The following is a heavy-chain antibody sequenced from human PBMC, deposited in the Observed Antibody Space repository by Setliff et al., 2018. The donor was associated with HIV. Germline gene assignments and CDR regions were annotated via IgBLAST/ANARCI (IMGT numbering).Heavy chain of an antibody. CDR2: AAFYGRNQ. V-gene: IGHV3-33*05. D-gene: IGHD2-8*02. Sequence: PGGSLRLSCVASGFMFSDFGMHWVRQAPGKGLEWLAFAAFYGRNQIHAESVEGRVTISRDNAKNTLYLQVNNLRAEDTAVYYCARGPSSTHWSPGYFQHWGQGTPVTVSS. CDR1: GFMFSDFG. CDR3: ARGPSSTHWSPGYFQH. J-gene: IGHJ1*01.